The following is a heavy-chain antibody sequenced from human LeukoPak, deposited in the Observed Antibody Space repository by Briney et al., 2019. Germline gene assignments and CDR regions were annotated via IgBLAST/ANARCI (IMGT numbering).Heavy chain of an antibody. CDR3: AKDHILPWFGGLQNAFDI. D-gene: IGHD3-10*01. CDR1: GFTFSSYA. Sequence: PGGSLRLSCAASGFTFSSYAMSWVRQAPGKGLEWVSAISGSGGSTYYADSVKGRFTISRDNSKNTLYLQMNSLRAEDTAVYYCAKDHILPWFGGLQNAFDIWGQGTMVTVSS. CDR2: ISGSGGST. V-gene: IGHV3-23*01. J-gene: IGHJ3*02.